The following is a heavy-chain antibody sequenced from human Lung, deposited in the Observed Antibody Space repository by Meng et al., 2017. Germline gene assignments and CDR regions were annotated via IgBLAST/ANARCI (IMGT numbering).Heavy chain of an antibody. CDR3: ARGPTTMAHDFDY. Sequence: LQQKWGAGLLMTSETSSLPCGVSGGSFSDYYWSWSRQPPAKGLVWIGEINHSGSTNYNPSLESRATISVDTSQNNLSLKLSSVTAADSAVYYCARGPTTMAHDFDYWGQGTLVTVSS. J-gene: IGHJ4*02. D-gene: IGHD4-11*01. V-gene: IGHV4-34*01. CDR2: INHSGST. CDR1: GGSFSDYY.